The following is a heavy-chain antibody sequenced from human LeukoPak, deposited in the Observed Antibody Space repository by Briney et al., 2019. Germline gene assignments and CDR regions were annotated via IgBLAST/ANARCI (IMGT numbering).Heavy chain of an antibody. CDR2: ISSSSSAI. J-gene: IGHJ3*02. CDR3: ARGRGIAVAASDAFDI. CDR1: GFTFTTYT. D-gene: IGHD6-19*01. V-gene: IGHV3-48*01. Sequence: GGSLRLSCAASGFTFTTYTMNWVRQTPGKGLEWVSFISSSSSAIYYADSVKGRFTISRDNAKNSLFLQMNSLRAEDTAVYYCARGRGIAVAASDAFDIWGQGTMVTVSS.